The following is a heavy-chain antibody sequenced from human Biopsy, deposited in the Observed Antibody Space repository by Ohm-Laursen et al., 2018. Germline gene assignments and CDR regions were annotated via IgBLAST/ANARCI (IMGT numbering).Heavy chain of an antibody. CDR2: IYNTETT. Sequence: GTLSLTCTVSGGSISSSTTYYWAWLRQPPGKGLEWIGSIYNTETTFYNPSLKSRVTISVDTSTNPFSLKVSPVTAADTALYFCARHPTGFWFDPWGHGTLVTVSS. CDR3: ARHPTGFWFDP. V-gene: IGHV4-39*01. CDR1: GGSISSSTTYY. J-gene: IGHJ5*02.